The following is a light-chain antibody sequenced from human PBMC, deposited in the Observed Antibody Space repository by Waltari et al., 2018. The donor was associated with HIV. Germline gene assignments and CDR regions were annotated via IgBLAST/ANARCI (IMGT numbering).Light chain of an antibody. V-gene: IGLV1-47*01. CDR3: AAWDDSLSGLHWV. Sequence: QSVLTQPPSASGTPGQRVTISCSGSSSNSGSNYVYWYQQLPGTAPKLLIYRNNQRPSGVPDRFSGSKSGTSASLAISGLRSEDEADYYCAAWDDSLSGLHWVFGGGTKLTVL. CDR2: RNN. CDR1: SSNSGSNY. J-gene: IGLJ3*02.